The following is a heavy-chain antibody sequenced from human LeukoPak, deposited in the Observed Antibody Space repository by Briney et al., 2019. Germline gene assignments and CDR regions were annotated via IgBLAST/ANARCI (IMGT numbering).Heavy chain of an antibody. CDR1: GYTFTGYY. V-gene: IGHV1-2*02. Sequence: ASVKVSCKTSGYTFTGYYMHWVRQAPGQGLEWMGWINPNSGGTNYAQKFQGRVTMTRDTSISTAYMELSRLRSDDTAVYYCARVEVRPYYYGSGSYLVGDYWGQGTLVTVSS. J-gene: IGHJ4*02. CDR3: ARVEVRPYYYGSGSYLVGDY. CDR2: INPNSGGT. D-gene: IGHD3-10*01.